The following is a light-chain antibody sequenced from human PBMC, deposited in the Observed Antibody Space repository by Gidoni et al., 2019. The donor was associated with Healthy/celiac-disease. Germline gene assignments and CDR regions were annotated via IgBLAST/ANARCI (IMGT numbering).Light chain of an antibody. Sequence: DIQMTQSPSTLSASVGDRVTITCRASQSISSWLAWYQQKPGKAPKRLIYKASSLESGVPSRFSGSGSGTEFTLTISSLQPDDFATYYCQQYNSYSITFGPXTKVDIK. J-gene: IGKJ3*01. V-gene: IGKV1-5*03. CDR1: QSISSW. CDR3: QQYNSYSIT. CDR2: KAS.